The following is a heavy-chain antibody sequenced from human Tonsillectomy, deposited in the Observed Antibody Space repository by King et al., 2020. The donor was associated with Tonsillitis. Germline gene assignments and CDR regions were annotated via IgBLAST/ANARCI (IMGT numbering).Heavy chain of an antibody. V-gene: IGHV3-23*04. CDR1: GFTFNSYA. Sequence: VQLVESGGGLVQPGGSLRLSCAASGFTFNSYAMSWVRQAPGKGLEWVSGISGSGSSSYYAVSVKGRVTISRDNSKSTLYLQMDSLRAEDTAVYYCAKVGSYSRVWSWFDPWGQGTLVTVSS. CDR2: ISGSGSSS. D-gene: IGHD6-19*01. J-gene: IGHJ5*02. CDR3: AKVGSYSRVWSWFDP.